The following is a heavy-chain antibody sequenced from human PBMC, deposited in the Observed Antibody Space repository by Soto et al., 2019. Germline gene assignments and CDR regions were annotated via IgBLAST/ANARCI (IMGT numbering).Heavy chain of an antibody. CDR1: GFTFSSYN. J-gene: IGHJ4*02. V-gene: IGHV3-48*02. Sequence: PGGSLRLSCAASGFTFSSYNMNWVRQAPGKGLDWVSYISSSSTSIHYADSVKGRFTISRDNAKNSLYLQMNSLRDEDTAVYYCATRPLYGDYAIDFDHRGQGTLVTVSS. CDR2: ISSSSTSI. D-gene: IGHD4-17*01. CDR3: ATRPLYGDYAIDFDH.